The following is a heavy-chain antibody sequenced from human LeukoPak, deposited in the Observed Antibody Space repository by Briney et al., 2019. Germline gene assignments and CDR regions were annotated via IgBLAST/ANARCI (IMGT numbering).Heavy chain of an antibody. D-gene: IGHD5-18*01. V-gene: IGHV3-30*02. Sequence: PGGSLRLSCAASGFTFSSYAMYWVRQAPGKGLEWVAFIRYDGSNKYYADSVKGRFTISRDNSKNTLYLQMNSLRTEDTAVYYCAKDLLAQLWFSGLDYWGQGTLVTVSS. CDR1: GFTFSSYA. J-gene: IGHJ4*02. CDR2: IRYDGSNK. CDR3: AKDLLAQLWFSGLDY.